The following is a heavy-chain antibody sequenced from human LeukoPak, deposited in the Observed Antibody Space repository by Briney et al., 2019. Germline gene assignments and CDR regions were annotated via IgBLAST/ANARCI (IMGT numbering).Heavy chain of an antibody. CDR3: ARKGRDVYNFAD. CDR2: ISPSGRTL. V-gene: IGHV3-11*01. Sequence: PGGSLRLSCVVSGITFSDYYMGWISQTPGRGLECVSYISPSGRTLNYADSVKGRFTISRDNAKKSFSLQMNSLRADDTAVYYCARKGRDVYNFADWGQGTLVTVSS. CDR1: GITFSDYY. D-gene: IGHD5-24*01. J-gene: IGHJ4*02.